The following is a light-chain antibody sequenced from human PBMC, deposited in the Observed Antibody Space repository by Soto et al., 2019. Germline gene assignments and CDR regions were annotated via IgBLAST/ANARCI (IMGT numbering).Light chain of an antibody. CDR3: ATWDDSLTGVE. CDR2: SNN. Sequence: QSVLTQPPSVSGAPGQRVTISCTGSSSNIGAGFDVHWYHQIAGTAPKLLIYSNNQRPSGVPDRFSGSKSGTSASLAISGLQSEDEAHYYCATWDDSLTGVEFGGGTKLTVL. CDR1: SSNIGAGFD. V-gene: IGLV1-40*01. J-gene: IGLJ2*01.